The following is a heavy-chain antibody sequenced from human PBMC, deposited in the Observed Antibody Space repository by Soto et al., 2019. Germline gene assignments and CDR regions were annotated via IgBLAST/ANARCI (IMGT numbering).Heavy chain of an antibody. CDR3: AKCMKVKWQYDAFHM. Sequence: GGSPRLSCAASGFTFGSYSMSWVRQAPGKGLEWVAHITANRGATYYADSVKGRFTISKDTSRNTLYLQMNSLRAEDTALYYCAKCMKVKWQYDAFHMWGQGTMVTVSS. V-gene: IGHV3-23*01. D-gene: IGHD2-8*01. CDR2: ITANRGAT. J-gene: IGHJ3*02. CDR1: GFTFGSYS.